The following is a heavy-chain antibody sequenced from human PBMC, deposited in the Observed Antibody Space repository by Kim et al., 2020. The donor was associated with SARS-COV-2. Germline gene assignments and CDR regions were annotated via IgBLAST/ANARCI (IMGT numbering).Heavy chain of an antibody. J-gene: IGHJ6*02. Sequence: RFTISRDNSKNTLYLQMNSLRAEDTAVYYCARDRYVVPAATFYYYYGMDVWGQGTTVTVSS. D-gene: IGHD2-2*01. V-gene: IGHV3-30*01. CDR3: ARDRYVVPAATFYYYYGMDV.